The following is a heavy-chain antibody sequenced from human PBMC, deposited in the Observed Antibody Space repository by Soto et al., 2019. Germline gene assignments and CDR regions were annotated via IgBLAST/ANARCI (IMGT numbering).Heavy chain of an antibody. CDR1: GGTFSSYA. CDR2: IIPIFGTA. CDR3: ERGDRGGYMLADAFDI. V-gene: IGHV1-69*01. J-gene: IGHJ3*02. D-gene: IGHD3-22*01. Sequence: QVQLVQSGAEVKKPGSSVKVSCKASGGTFSSYAISWVRQAPGQGLEWMGGIIPIFGTANYAQKFQGRVTITADEATLTAYMGRGSLSFEGKAVYYCERGDRGGYMLADAFDIWAQGTMATVSS.